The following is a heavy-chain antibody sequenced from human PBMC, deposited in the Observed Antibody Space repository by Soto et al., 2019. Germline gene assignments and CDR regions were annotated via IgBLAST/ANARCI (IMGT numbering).Heavy chain of an antibody. V-gene: IGHV3-7*01. CDR2: IKQDGSEK. J-gene: IGHJ4*02. Sequence: GGSLRLSCAASGFTFHTFAMSWFRQAPGKGLEWVANIKQDGSEKYYVDSVKGRFTISRDNAKNSLYLQMNSLRAEDTAVYYCTSPEGYSYAFDYWGQGTLVTVSS. D-gene: IGHD5-18*01. CDR3: TSPEGYSYAFDY. CDR1: GFTFHTFA.